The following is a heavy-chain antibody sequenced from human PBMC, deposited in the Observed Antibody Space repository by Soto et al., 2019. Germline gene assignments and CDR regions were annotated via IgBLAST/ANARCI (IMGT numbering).Heavy chain of an antibody. CDR3: ARVSGIFYDGMDV. CDR2: INHSGSA. V-gene: IGHV4-34*01. D-gene: IGHD3-10*01. J-gene: IGHJ6*02. Sequence: QVQLQQWGAGLLKPSETLSLTCAVYGGSFSGYYWSWIRQPPGKGLEWIGEINHSGSANYNPSLKSRVTISVYTSKNQFSLKLSSVTAADTAVYYCARVSGIFYDGMDVWGQGTTVTVSS. CDR1: GGSFSGYY.